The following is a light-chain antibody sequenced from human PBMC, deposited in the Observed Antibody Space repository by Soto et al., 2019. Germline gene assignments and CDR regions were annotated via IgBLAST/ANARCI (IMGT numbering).Light chain of an antibody. Sequence: DIQMTQSPSSLSASVGDRVTITCRASESISRHLNWYQQKPGKAPKILIYAASSLQNGVPSRFRGSESGTDFTLTISNLQPEDFATYYCQQTYSTLSITVGQGTRLDI. J-gene: IGKJ5*01. V-gene: IGKV1-39*01. CDR2: AAS. CDR3: QQTYSTLSIT. CDR1: ESISRH.